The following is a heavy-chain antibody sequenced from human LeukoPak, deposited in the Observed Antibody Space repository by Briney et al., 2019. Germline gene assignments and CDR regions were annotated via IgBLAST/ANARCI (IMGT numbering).Heavy chain of an antibody. CDR2: INPNTGAT. D-gene: IGHD3-10*01. V-gene: IGHV1-2*02. CDR3: VRDGGSGSPYDF. CDR1: GYTFTHYF. Sequence: ASVKVSCKASGYTFTHYFAHWVRQAPGQGLQWMGWINPNTGATSYPQKFQGRVTITRDTSIRTAYMVRRSRRSDDTAIYCCVRDGGSGSPYDFRGQGTLVTVSS. J-gene: IGHJ4*02.